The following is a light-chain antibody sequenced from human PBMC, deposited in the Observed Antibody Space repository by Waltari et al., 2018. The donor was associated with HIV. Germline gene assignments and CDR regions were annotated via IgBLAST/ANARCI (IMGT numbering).Light chain of an antibody. Sequence: DIQMTQFPSTLSASVGDRVTITCRASQSISRWLAWYQQKPGKAPKVLIYKASKVESGVPSRFSGSGSGTEFTLTISSLQTDDFATYYCQKYNSFSSLTVGGGTKVEIK. V-gene: IGKV1-5*03. CDR2: KAS. CDR1: QSISRW. J-gene: IGKJ4*01. CDR3: QKYNSFSSLT.